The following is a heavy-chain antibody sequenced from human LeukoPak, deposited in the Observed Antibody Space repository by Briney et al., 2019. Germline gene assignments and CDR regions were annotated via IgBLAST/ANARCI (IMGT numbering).Heavy chain of an antibody. V-gene: IGHV3-30*02. D-gene: IGHD1-26*01. CDR2: IRYDGNNK. CDR3: ASPGELGAFDI. Sequence: GGSLRLSCAASGFTFSTYGIHWVRQAPGKGLEWVAFIRYDGNNKYYADSVKGRFTISRDNSKNTLYLEMNSLRPEDTAVYYCASPGELGAFDIWGLGTMVTVSS. J-gene: IGHJ3*02. CDR1: GFTFSTYG.